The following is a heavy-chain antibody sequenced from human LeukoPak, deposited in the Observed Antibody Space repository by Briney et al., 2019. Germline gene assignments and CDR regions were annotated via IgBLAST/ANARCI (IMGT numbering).Heavy chain of an antibody. Sequence: PSETLSLTCTVSGGSISSGGYSWSWIRQHPGKGLEWIGFYYYSESTHYNPSLKSRVTISVDTSQNQFSLRLSSVTAADTAVYYCAVGKAFNSPFDSWGQGTLVTVSS. CDR3: AVGKAFNSPFDS. CDR2: YYYSEST. CDR1: GGSISSGGYS. J-gene: IGHJ4*02. V-gene: IGHV4-31*03. D-gene: IGHD4-23*01.